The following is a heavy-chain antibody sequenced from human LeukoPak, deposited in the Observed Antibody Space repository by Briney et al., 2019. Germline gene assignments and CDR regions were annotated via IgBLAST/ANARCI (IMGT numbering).Heavy chain of an antibody. V-gene: IGHV3-48*02. CDR2: ISSSSSTI. CDR1: GFTFSSYS. D-gene: IGHD6-13*01. CDR3: ARRRRIAAAGTMWFDP. J-gene: IGHJ5*02. Sequence: GGSLRLSCAASGFTFSSYSMSWVRQAPGKGLEWVSYISSSSSTIYYADSVKGRFTISRDNAKNSLYLQMNSLRDEDTAVYYCARRRRIAAAGTMWFDPWGQGTLVTVSS.